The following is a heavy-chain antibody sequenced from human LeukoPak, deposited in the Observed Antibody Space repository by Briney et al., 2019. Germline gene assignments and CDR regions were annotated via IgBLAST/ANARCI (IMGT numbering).Heavy chain of an antibody. Sequence: SETLSLTCAVYGGSFSGYYWSWIRQPPGEGLEWIGEINHSGSTNYNPSLKSRVTISVDTSKNQFSLKLSSVTAADTAVYYCARAAGYSSSWFPYNWFDPWGQGTLVTVSS. CDR3: ARAAGYSSSWFPYNWFDP. CDR2: INHSGST. V-gene: IGHV4-34*01. D-gene: IGHD6-13*01. CDR1: GGSFSGYY. J-gene: IGHJ5*02.